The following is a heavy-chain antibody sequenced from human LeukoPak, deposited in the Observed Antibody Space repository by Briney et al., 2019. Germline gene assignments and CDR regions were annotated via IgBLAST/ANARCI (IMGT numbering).Heavy chain of an antibody. CDR2: IYSGGST. J-gene: IGHJ4*02. CDR1: GFTVSSNY. V-gene: IGHV3-53*01. Sequence: PGGSLRLSCAASGFTVSSNYMSWVRQAPGKGLEWVSVIYSGGSTYYADSVKGRFTISRDDSKNTLYLQMNSLRAEDTAVYYCAREVLGEYYFDYWGQGTLVTVSS. CDR3: AREVLGEYYFDY. D-gene: IGHD3-16*01.